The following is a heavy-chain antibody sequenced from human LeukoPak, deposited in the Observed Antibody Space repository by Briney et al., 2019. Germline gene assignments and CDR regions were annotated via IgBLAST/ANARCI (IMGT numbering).Heavy chain of an antibody. CDR3: ARDGGSSWSFDY. Sequence: GRSLRLSCAASGFTFSSYGMHWVRQAPGKGLEWVAVIWYDGSNKYYADSVKGRFTISRDNSKNTLYLQMNSLRAKATAVYYCARDGGSSWSFDYWGQGTLVTVSS. CDR2: IWYDGSNK. D-gene: IGHD6-13*01. V-gene: IGHV3-33*01. J-gene: IGHJ4*02. CDR1: GFTFSSYG.